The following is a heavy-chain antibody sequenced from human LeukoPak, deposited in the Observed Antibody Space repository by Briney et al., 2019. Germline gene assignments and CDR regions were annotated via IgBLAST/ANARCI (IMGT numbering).Heavy chain of an antibody. CDR2: ISYDGSNK. V-gene: IGHV3-30*18. D-gene: IGHD2-2*01. Sequence: PGRSLRLSCAASGFTFSSYGMHWVRQAPGKGLEWVAVISYDGSNKYYADSVKGRFTISRDNAKNSLYLQMNSLRAEDTALYYCAKDGGKYCSSTSCLRGMDVWGQGTTVTVSS. J-gene: IGHJ6*02. CDR3: AKDGGKYCSSTSCLRGMDV. CDR1: GFTFSSYG.